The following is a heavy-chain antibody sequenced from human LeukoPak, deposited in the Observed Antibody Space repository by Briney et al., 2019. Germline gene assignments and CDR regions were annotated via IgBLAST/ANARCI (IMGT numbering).Heavy chain of an antibody. CDR2: INPNSGGT. Sequence: ASVKVSCKASGYTFTGYYMHWVRQAPGQGLEWMGWINPNSGGTNYAQKVQGRVTMTTDTSTSTVYMELRSLRSDETAVYYCARDIGYCGGGGCRYWFDPWGQGTLVTVSS. D-gene: IGHD2-15*01. J-gene: IGHJ5*02. CDR1: GYTFTGYY. V-gene: IGHV1-2*02. CDR3: ARDIGYCGGGGCRYWFDP.